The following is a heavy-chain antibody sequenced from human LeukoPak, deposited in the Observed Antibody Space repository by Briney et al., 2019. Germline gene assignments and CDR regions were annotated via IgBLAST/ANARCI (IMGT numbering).Heavy chain of an antibody. J-gene: IGHJ4*02. CDR1: GGSISGYY. D-gene: IGHD2-15*01. CDR2: IYYSGIT. Sequence: SETLSLTCTVSGGSISGYYWSWIRQPPGKGLEWIGCIYYSGITNYNPSLKSRVTISVDTSKNHFSLKLSSVTAADTAVYYCAREPCSGGSCYWFDYWGQGTLVTVSS. V-gene: IGHV4-59*01. CDR3: AREPCSGGSCYWFDY.